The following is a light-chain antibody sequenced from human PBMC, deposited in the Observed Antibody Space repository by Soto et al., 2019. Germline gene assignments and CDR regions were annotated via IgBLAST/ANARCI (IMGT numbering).Light chain of an antibody. V-gene: IGKV3-15*01. Sequence: EILMTQSPATLSVSPGERATLSCRASQSVSSNLAWYQQKPGQAPRLLIYDASTRATGVPPRLSGSGSGTDFTLTISSLQSEDFAAYYCQHYNDWATFGQGTKVDIK. J-gene: IGKJ1*01. CDR3: QHYNDWAT. CDR1: QSVSSN. CDR2: DAS.